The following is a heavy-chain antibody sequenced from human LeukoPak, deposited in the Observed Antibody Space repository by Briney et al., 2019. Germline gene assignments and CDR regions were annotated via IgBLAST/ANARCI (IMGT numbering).Heavy chain of an antibody. V-gene: IGHV3-74*01. CDR2: IKSDGSVI. D-gene: IGHD6-13*01. CDR1: GFTFSTYY. J-gene: IGHJ4*02. CDR3: AREGAAAGLTD. Sequence: PGGSLRLSCAASGFTFSTYYMHWVRQAPGKGLVWVSRIKSDGSVIGNAESVKGRFTFSRDNAKNTLYLQMNSLRAEDTAVYYCAREGAAAGLTDWGQGTLVTVSS.